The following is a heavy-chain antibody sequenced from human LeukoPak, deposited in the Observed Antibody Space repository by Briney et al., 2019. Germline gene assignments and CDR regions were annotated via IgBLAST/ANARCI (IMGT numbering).Heavy chain of an antibody. CDR3: ARGAYCSSTSCHPNWFDP. Sequence: GASVTVSCKASGGTFSSYAISWVRQAPGQGLEWMGGIIPIFGTANYAQKFQGRVTITTDESTSTAYMELSSLRSEDTAVYYCARGAYCSSTSCHPNWFDPWGQGTLVTVSS. J-gene: IGHJ5*02. D-gene: IGHD2-2*01. CDR1: GGTFSSYA. CDR2: IIPIFGTA. V-gene: IGHV1-69*05.